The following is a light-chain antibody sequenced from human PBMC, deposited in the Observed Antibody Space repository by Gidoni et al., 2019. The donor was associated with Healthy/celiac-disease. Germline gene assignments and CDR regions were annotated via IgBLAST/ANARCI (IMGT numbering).Light chain of an antibody. CDR2: AAS. CDR3: QQSHSTPLT. J-gene: IGKJ4*01. Sequence: DIQMNQSPSSLSASVGDRVTITCRASQSISSYLNWYQQKPGKAPKLLIYAASSLQSGVPSRFSGSGSGTDFTLTISSLQPEDFATYYCQQSHSTPLTFGGGTKVEIK. V-gene: IGKV1-39*01. CDR1: QSISSY.